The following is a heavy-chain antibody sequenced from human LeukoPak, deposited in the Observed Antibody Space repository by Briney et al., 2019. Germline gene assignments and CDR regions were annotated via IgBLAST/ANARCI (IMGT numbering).Heavy chain of an antibody. CDR3: ATGDIVVVPAAYGHYFDY. D-gene: IGHD2-2*01. CDR2: ISGSGGST. J-gene: IGHJ4*02. CDR1: GFTFSSYA. V-gene: IGHV3-23*01. Sequence: PGGSLRLSCAASGFTFSSYAMSWVRQAPGKGLEWVSAISGSGGSTYYADSVKGRFTISRDNSKNTLYLQMNSLRAEDTAVYYCATGDIVVVPAAYGHYFDYWGQGTLVTVSS.